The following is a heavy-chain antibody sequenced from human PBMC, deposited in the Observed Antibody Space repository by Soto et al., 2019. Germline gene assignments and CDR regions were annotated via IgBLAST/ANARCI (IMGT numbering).Heavy chain of an antibody. J-gene: IGHJ4*02. D-gene: IGHD2-15*01. CDR3: AAIVVLVVADYYFDY. V-gene: IGHV1-8*01. Sequence: QVQLVQSGAEVKKPGASVKVSCKASGYTFTSYDINWVRQATGQGLEWMGWMNPNSGNTGYAQKFQGRVTMTRNTSISTAYLELSRLRSEDTAGYYWAAIVVLVVADYYFDYWGQGTLVTVSS. CDR1: GYTFTSYD. CDR2: MNPNSGNT.